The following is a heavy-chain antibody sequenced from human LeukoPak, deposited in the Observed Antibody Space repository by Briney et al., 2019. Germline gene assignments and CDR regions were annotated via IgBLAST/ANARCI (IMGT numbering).Heavy chain of an antibody. V-gene: IGHV4-39*07. CDR3: ARYSGSFDAFDI. Sequence: PSETLSLTCTVSGGSISSSSYYWGWIRQPPGKGLEWIGSIYYSGSTYYNPSLKSRVTISVDTSKNQFSLKLSSVTAADTAVYYCARYSGSFDAFDIWGQGTMVTVSS. D-gene: IGHD5-12*01. J-gene: IGHJ3*02. CDR1: GGSISSSSYY. CDR2: IYYSGST.